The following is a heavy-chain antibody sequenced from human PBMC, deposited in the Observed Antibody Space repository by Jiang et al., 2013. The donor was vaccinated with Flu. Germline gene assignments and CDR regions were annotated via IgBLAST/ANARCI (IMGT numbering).Heavy chain of an antibody. CDR3: ARAPGDCSGTACYRVFDY. CDR1: GFTLSSFA. D-gene: IGHD2-2*01. J-gene: IGHJ4*02. V-gene: IGHV3-30-3*01. CDR2: ISYDGAIK. Sequence: VQLLESGGGVVQPGGSLGLSCAASGFTLSSFAMHWVRQAPGKGLEWVAVISYDGAIKYYGDSVKGRFTISRDSSKNTLYLQTNSLRPEDTAVYYCARAPGDCSGTACYRVFDYWGQGNPGHRLL.